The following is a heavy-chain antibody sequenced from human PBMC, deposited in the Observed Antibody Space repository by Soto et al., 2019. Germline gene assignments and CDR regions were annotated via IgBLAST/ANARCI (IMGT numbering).Heavy chain of an antibody. CDR3: ASVTMVRGAFSAFDI. D-gene: IGHD3-10*01. J-gene: IGHJ3*02. Sequence: GGSLRLCCAASGFTFSSYSMNWVRQAPGKGLEWVSSISSSSSYIYYADSVKGRFTISRDNAKNSLYLQMNSLRAEDTAVYYCASVTMVRGAFSAFDIWGQGTMVTVSS. CDR2: ISSSSSYI. CDR1: GFTFSSYS. V-gene: IGHV3-21*01.